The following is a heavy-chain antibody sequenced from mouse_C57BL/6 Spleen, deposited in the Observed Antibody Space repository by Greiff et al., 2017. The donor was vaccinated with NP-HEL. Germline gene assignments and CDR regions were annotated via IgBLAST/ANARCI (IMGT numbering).Heavy chain of an antibody. D-gene: IGHD3-2*02. Sequence: QVQLQQPGAELVKPGASVKVSCKASGYTFTRYWMHWVKQRPGHGLAWIGRIHPSDRDTNYNQKFKGKAKLTVDKSSSTADMQLSSLTSEDSAVYYCAKQLRLAWFAYWGQGTLVTVSA. CDR3: AKQLRLAWFAY. CDR2: IHPSDRDT. V-gene: IGHV1-74*01. J-gene: IGHJ3*01. CDR1: GYTFTRYW.